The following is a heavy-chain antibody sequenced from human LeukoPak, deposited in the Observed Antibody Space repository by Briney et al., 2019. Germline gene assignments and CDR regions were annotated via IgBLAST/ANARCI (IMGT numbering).Heavy chain of an antibody. CDR2: VYDSGST. Sequence: SETLSLTCTVSGGSISSNNHYWGWIRQSPEKGLEWIWTVYDSGSTYYSASFKSRVVLSVDTSKNQFSLRLNSVTAEDTAVFYCARYEAVNSGGAYYGMDVWGQGTTVTVSS. CDR3: ARYEAVNSGGAYYGMDV. CDR1: GGSISSNNHY. D-gene: IGHD1-26*01. V-gene: IGHV4-39*01. J-gene: IGHJ6*02.